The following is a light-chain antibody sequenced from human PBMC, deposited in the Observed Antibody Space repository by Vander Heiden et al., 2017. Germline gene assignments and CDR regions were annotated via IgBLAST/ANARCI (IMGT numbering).Light chain of an antibody. J-gene: IGKJ2*01. Sequence: DIQMTHSPSSLSASVGDRVTIPCRASQSISSYLNWYQQKRGKGPKLLIYAASSLQSGVPSRFSGSGSGTDFTLTISSLQSEDFATYYCQQSYSTPPTFGQGTKLQIK. CDR2: AAS. CDR1: QSISSY. CDR3: QQSYSTPPT. V-gene: IGKV1-39*01.